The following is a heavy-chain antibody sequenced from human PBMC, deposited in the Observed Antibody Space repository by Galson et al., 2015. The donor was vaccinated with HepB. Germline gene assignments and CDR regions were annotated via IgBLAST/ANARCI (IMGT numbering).Heavy chain of an antibody. D-gene: IGHD2/OR15-2a*01. J-gene: IGHJ4*02. CDR2: ISNDGSNT. CDR3: ARAARPRDRPSHVLYFLDS. Sequence: SLRLSCAVSGFIFSNYAMHWVRQAPGKGLECVAAISNDGSNTYYVDSLKGRFTISRHNSKNTLYLQMNSLRAEDTAVYFCARAARPRDRPSHVLYFLDSWGQGTLVTVSS. CDR1: GFIFSNYA. V-gene: IGHV3-30-3*01.